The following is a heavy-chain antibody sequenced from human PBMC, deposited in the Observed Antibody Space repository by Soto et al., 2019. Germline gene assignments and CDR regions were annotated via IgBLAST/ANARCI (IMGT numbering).Heavy chain of an antibody. CDR3: ARKDYDSRIDF. V-gene: IGHV4-61*01. CDR1: GDPVSSGSFY. CDR2: VYCTGNS. J-gene: IGHJ4*02. D-gene: IGHD3-22*01. Sequence: SETLSLTCTVSGDPVSSGSFYWSWIRQPPGKGLEWIGYVYCTGNSNNNPSLNSRVTISIDTSKNEFSLKLRSVTAADTAVYYCARKDYDSRIDFWGQGTLVTVSS.